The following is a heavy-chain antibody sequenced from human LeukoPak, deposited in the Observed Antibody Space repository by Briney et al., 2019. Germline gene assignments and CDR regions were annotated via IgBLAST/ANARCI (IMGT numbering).Heavy chain of an antibody. J-gene: IGHJ4*02. CDR3: AGSYYDILTGYPLFGY. CDR1: GGSFSGYY. D-gene: IGHD3-9*01. CDR2: INHSGST. V-gene: IGHV4-34*01. Sequence: SETLSLTCAVYGGSFSGYYWSWIRQPPGKGLEWIGEINHSGSTNYNPSLKSRVTISVDTSKNQFSLKLSSVTAADTAVYCCAGSYYDILTGYPLFGYWGQGTLVTVSS.